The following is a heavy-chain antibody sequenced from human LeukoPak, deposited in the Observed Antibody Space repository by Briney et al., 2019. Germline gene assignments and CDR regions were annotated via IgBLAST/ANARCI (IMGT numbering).Heavy chain of an antibody. J-gene: IGHJ4*02. CDR1: GFTFSSYG. D-gene: IGHD3-22*01. V-gene: IGHV3-30*18. CDR3: AKRAHYYDSSGYYYSDY. CDR2: ISYDGSNN. Sequence: GGSLRLSCAASGFTFSSYGMHWVRQAPGKGLEWVAVISYDGSNNYYADSVKGRFTISRDNSKNTLYLQMNSLRAEDTAVYYCAKRAHYYDSSGYYYSDYWGQGTLVTVSS.